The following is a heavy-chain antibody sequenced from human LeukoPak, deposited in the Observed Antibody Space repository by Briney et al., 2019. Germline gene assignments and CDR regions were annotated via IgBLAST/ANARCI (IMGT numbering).Heavy chain of an antibody. J-gene: IGHJ4*02. Sequence: GGSLRLSRAASGFTFSSYAMSWVRQAPGKGLEWVSAISGSGGSTYYADSVKGRFTISRDNSKNTLYLQMNTLRAEDTAVYYCAKGVKHIVVLTAQHYFDYWGQGTLVTVSS. CDR3: AKGVKHIVVLTAQHYFDY. CDR2: ISGSGGST. D-gene: IGHD2-21*02. CDR1: GFTFSSYA. V-gene: IGHV3-23*01.